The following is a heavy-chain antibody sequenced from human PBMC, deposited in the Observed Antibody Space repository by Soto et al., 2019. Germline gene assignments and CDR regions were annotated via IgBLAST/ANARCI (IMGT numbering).Heavy chain of an antibody. Sequence: PGGSLRLSCAASGFTFSSYGMHWGRQAPGKGLEWVAVIWYDGSNKYYADSVKGRFTISRDNSKNTLYLQMNSLRAEDTAVYYCARDWVYYDILTGYYTYYGMDVWGQGTTVTVSS. CDR1: GFTFSSYG. CDR2: IWYDGSNK. V-gene: IGHV3-33*01. J-gene: IGHJ6*02. D-gene: IGHD3-9*01. CDR3: ARDWVYYDILTGYYTYYGMDV.